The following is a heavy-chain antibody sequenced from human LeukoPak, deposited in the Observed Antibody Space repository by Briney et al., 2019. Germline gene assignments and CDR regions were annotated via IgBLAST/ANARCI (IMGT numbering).Heavy chain of an antibody. V-gene: IGHV4-59*01. CDR3: ARAGVATIPGDY. Sequence: PSETLSLTCAVYGGSFSGYYWSWIRQPPGKGLEWIGYIYYSGSTNYNPSLKSRVTISVDTSKNQFSLKLSSVTAADTAVYYCARAGVATIPGDYWGQGTLVTVSS. CDR1: GGSFSGYY. D-gene: IGHD5-12*01. J-gene: IGHJ4*02. CDR2: IYYSGST.